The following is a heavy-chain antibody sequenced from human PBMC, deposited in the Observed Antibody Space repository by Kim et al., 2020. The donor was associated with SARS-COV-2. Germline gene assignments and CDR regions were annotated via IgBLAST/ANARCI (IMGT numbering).Heavy chain of an antibody. V-gene: IGHV7-4-1*02. D-gene: IGHD3-10*01. Sequence: ASVKVSCKASGYTFTSYAMNWVRQAPGQGLEWMGWINTNTGNPTYAQGFTGRFVFSLDTSVSTAYLQISSLKAEDTAVYYCARDGSGSYYTRFDPWGQGTLVTVSS. J-gene: IGHJ5*02. CDR2: INTNTGNP. CDR3: ARDGSGSYYTRFDP. CDR1: GYTFTSYA.